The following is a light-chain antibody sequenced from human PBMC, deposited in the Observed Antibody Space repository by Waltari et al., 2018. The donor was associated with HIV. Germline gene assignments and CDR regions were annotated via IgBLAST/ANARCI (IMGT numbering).Light chain of an antibody. Sequence: QSGLTQPPSASGTPGQRLSISCAGNNSNIGSNFVFWYRQIPGAAPTLLVYRNSQRPSCVGDRFSGARSGASASLVISGLRVEDEADYYCASWDDGLRGHVFGSGTTVSV. V-gene: IGLV1-47*01. CDR2: RNS. CDR3: ASWDDGLRGHV. J-gene: IGLJ1*01. CDR1: NSNIGSNF.